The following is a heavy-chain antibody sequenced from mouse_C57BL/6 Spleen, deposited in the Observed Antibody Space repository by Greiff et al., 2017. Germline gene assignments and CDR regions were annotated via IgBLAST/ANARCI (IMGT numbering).Heavy chain of an antibody. Sequence: EVQLLESGGGLVQPGASLKLSCESSGYAFPSYEMSWVRQTPGKRLELVAAINSAGGSTYYPDTMEGRFIISRDNTKKTLYLQMSSLRSEDTALYYGERRMVTVYWGQGTTLTVSS. D-gene: IGHD2-3*01. J-gene: IGHJ2*01. CDR2: INSAGGST. CDR3: ERRMVTVY. CDR1: GYAFPSYE. V-gene: IGHV5-2*01.